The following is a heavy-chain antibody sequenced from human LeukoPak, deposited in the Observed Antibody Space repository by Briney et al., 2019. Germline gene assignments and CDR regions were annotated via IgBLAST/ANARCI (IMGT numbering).Heavy chain of an antibody. Sequence: GGSLRLSCAASGFTFSNAWMSWVRQAPGKGLEWVGRIKSKTDGGTTDYAAPVKGRFTISRDDSKNTLYLQMNSLKTEDTAVYYCTTDRKYYYDSSGYYHINWYFGLWGRGTLVTVSS. D-gene: IGHD3-22*01. CDR1: GFTFSNAW. CDR2: IKSKTDGGTT. J-gene: IGHJ2*01. V-gene: IGHV3-15*01. CDR3: TTDRKYYYDSSGYYHINWYFGL.